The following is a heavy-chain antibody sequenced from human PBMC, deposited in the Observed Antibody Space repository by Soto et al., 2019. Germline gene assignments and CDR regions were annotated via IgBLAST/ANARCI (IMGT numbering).Heavy chain of an antibody. CDR3: AKDMGRIAVGQDY. CDR1: GFSFSSYA. D-gene: IGHD6-19*01. V-gene: IGHV3-23*01. J-gene: IGHJ4*02. CDR2: IGASGSNT. Sequence: EVQLLASGGGLVQPGESLRLSCAASGFSFSSYAMNWVRQAPGKGLEWVSTIGASGSNTYYADSVKGRFTISRDNSNNMLYLQMNSLRVGDTALFFCAKDMGRIAVGQDYWGRGALVTVSP.